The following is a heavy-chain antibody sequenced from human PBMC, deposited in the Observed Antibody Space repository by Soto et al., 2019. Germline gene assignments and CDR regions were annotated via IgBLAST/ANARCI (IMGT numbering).Heavy chain of an antibody. CDR2: INPSSGST. D-gene: IGHD5-12*01. V-gene: IGHV1-46*01. CDR1: GYTFTRYY. CDR3: ARLFRDMATINNWFDP. Sequence: VASVKVSCKASGYTFTRYYIHWVRQAPGQGLEWMGIINPSSGSTTYAQKFQGRVTMTRDTSTSTVYMELSSLRSEDTAVYYCARLFRDMATINNWFDPWGQGSLVTVSS. J-gene: IGHJ5*02.